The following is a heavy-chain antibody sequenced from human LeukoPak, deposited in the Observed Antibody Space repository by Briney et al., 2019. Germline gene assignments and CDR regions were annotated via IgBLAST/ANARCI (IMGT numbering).Heavy chain of an antibody. CDR1: GGSISSSSYY. CDR2: IYYSGNT. CDR3: ARWYYYDSSGYYWDY. J-gene: IGHJ4*02. Sequence: SETLSLTCTVSGGSISSSSYYWGWIRQPPGKGLEWIGSIYYSGNTYYNASLKSRVTISVDTSKNQFSLKLSSVTAADTAVYYCARWYYYDSSGYYWDYWGQGTLVTVFS. V-gene: IGHV4-39*01. D-gene: IGHD3-22*01.